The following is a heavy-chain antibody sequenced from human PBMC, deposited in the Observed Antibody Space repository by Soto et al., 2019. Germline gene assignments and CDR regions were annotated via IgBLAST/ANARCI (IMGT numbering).Heavy chain of an antibody. CDR3: ARDSTDCSSTSCYDLWFYYYYYMDV. V-gene: IGHV3-7*01. J-gene: IGHJ6*03. D-gene: IGHD2-2*01. Sequence: GGSLRLSCAASGFTFSSYWMSWVRQAPGKGLEWVANIKQDGSEKYYVDSVKGRFTISRDNAKNSLYLQMNSLRAEDTAVYYCARDSTDCSSTSCYDLWFYYYYYMDVWGKGTTVTVSS. CDR1: GFTFSSYW. CDR2: IKQDGSEK.